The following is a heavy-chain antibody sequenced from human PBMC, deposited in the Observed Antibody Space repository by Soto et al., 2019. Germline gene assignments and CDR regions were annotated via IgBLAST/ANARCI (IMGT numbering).Heavy chain of an antibody. Sequence: PGGSLRLSCAASGFTFSSYAMSWVRQAPGKGLEWVSAISGSGGSTYYADSVKGRFTISRDNSKNTLYLQMNSLRAEDTAVYYWAKSVIEARPALVDYWGQGTLVTVSS. CDR2: ISGSGGST. D-gene: IGHD6-6*01. CDR1: GFTFSSYA. J-gene: IGHJ4*02. V-gene: IGHV3-23*01. CDR3: AKSVIEARPALVDY.